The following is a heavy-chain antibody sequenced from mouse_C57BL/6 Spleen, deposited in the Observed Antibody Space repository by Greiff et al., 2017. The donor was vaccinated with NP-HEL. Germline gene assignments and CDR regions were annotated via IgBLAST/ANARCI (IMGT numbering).Heavy chain of an antibody. V-gene: IGHV1-69*01. J-gene: IGHJ3*01. CDR2: IDPSDSYT. Sequence: QVQLQQPGAELVKPGASVKVSCKASGYTFTSYWMHWVKQRPGQGLEWIGEIDPSDSYTNYNQKFKGKSTLTVDKSSSTAYMQLSSLTSEDSAVYYCARSGDGYLFFAYWGQGTLVTVSA. CDR3: ARSGDGYLFFAY. CDR1: GYTFTSYW. D-gene: IGHD2-3*01.